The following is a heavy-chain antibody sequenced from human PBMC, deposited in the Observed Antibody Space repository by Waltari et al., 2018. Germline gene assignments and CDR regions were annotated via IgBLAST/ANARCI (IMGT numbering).Heavy chain of an antibody. CDR3: ASYYGYSSGWYDRGNAFDI. CDR1: GYTFTSYY. Sequence: QVQLVQSGAEVKKPGASVKVSCKASGYTFTSYYMHWVRQAPGQGLEWMGIINPSGGSTSYAQKFQGRVTMTRDTSTSTVYMELSSLRSEDTAVYYCASYYGYSSGWYDRGNAFDIWGQGTMVTVSS. D-gene: IGHD6-19*01. V-gene: IGHV1-46*01. CDR2: INPSGGST. J-gene: IGHJ3*02.